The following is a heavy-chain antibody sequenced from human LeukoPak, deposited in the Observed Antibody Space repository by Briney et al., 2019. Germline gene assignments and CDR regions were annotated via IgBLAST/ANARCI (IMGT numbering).Heavy chain of an antibody. CDR2: IYTGGSA. CDR3: ARVSSSWYQDWYFDL. V-gene: IGHV4-4*07. D-gene: IGHD6-13*01. CDR1: GGSISSYD. Sequence: SETLSLTCTVSGGSISSYDWSWIRQPAGKGLEWIGRIYTGGSANYKPSLKSRVNMSLDTSKKQFSLKLSSVTAADTAVYYCARVSSSWYQDWYFDLWGRGTVVTVSS. J-gene: IGHJ2*01.